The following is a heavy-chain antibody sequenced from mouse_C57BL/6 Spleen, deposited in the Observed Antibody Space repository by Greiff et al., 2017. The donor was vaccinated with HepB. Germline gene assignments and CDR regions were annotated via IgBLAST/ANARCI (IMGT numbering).Heavy chain of an antibody. V-gene: IGHV1-52*01. J-gene: IGHJ1*03. CDR1: GYTFTSYW. D-gene: IGHD1-1*01. Sequence: VQLQQPGAELVRPGSSVKLSCKASGYTFTSYWMHWVKQRPLQGLEWIGNIDPSDSETHYNQKFKDKATLTVDKSSSTAYMQLSSLTSEDSAVYYCERRSSGYFDVWGTGTTVTVSS. CDR2: IDPSDSET. CDR3: ERRSSGYFDV.